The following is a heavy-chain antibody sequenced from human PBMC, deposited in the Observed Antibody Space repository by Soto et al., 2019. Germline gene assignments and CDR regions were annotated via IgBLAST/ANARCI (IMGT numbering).Heavy chain of an antibody. CDR1: GFTFSSYT. D-gene: IGHD6-19*01. J-gene: IGHJ4*02. CDR3: AKVFIAVTGAMYYFDY. V-gene: IGHV3-21*01. CDR2: ISSSSSYI. Sequence: GGSLRLSCAASGFTFSSYTMNWVRQAPGKGLEWVSCISSSSSYIYYADSVKGRFTISRDNAKNSLYLQMNSLRAEDTAVYYCAKVFIAVTGAMYYFDYWGQGTLVTVSS.